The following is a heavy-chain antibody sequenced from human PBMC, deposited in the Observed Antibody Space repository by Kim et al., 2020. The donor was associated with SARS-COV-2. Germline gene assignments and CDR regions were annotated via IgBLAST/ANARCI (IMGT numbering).Heavy chain of an antibody. D-gene: IGHD5-18*01. Sequence: SETLSLTCTVSGGSISSSSYYWGWIRQPPGKGLEWIGSIYYSGSTYYNPSLKSRVTISVDTSKNQFSLKLSSVTAADTAVYYCARQRDSYGYPYYFDYWGQGTLVTVSS. V-gene: IGHV4-39*01. J-gene: IGHJ4*02. CDR3: ARQRDSYGYPYYFDY. CDR1: GGSISSSSYY. CDR2: IYYSGST.